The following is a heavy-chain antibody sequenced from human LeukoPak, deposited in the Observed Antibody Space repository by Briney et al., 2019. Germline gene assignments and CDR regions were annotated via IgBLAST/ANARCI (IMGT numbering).Heavy chain of an antibody. CDR1: GFTFSSYW. J-gene: IGHJ5*02. CDR3: AREGGSGSYNNWFDP. CDR2: INSDGSST. Sequence: PGGSLRLSCAASGFTFSSYWMHWVRHAPGKGLVWVSRINSDGSSTSYADSVKGRFTISRDNAKNTLYLQMNSLRAEDTAVYYCAREGGSGSYNNWFDPWGQGTLVTVSS. D-gene: IGHD3-10*01. V-gene: IGHV3-74*01.